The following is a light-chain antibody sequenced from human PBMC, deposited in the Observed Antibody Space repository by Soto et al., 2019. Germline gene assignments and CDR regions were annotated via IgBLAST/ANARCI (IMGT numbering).Light chain of an antibody. CDR3: QQYGSSPPVT. CDR2: GAS. Sequence: EIVMTQSPATLSVSPGERPTLSCRASQFVSRNLAWYQQKPGQAPRLXXYGASTRATGIPARFSGSGSGTDFTLTISRLEPEDFALYYGQQYGSSPPVTFGQGTKVDIK. V-gene: IGKV3-20*01. CDR1: QFVSRN. J-gene: IGKJ1*01.